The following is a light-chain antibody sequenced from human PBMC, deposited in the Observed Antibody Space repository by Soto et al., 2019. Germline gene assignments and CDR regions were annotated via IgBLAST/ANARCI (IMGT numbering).Light chain of an antibody. Sequence: DIQMTQSPSSLSASVGDRVTITCRASQSISSYLNWYQQKPGKAPKLLIYAASSLQSGVPSRFSGSGSGTDFTLTVSSLQPEDFANYSGQQSYSTVWTFGQGTNVDIK. CDR3: QQSYSTVWT. V-gene: IGKV1-39*01. J-gene: IGKJ1*01. CDR1: QSISSY. CDR2: AAS.